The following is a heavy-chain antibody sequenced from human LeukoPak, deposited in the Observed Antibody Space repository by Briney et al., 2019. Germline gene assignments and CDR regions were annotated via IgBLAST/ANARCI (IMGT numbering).Heavy chain of an antibody. Sequence: GGSLRLSCAASGFTFSSYSMNWVRQAPGKGLEWVSSISSSSSYIYYADSVKGRFTISRDNAKNSLYLQMNSLRAEDTAVYYCARDYYDSSGYNSPDDAFDIWGQGTMVTVSS. V-gene: IGHV3-21*01. J-gene: IGHJ3*02. CDR2: ISSSSSYI. CDR3: ARDYYDSSGYNSPDDAFDI. CDR1: GFTFSSYS. D-gene: IGHD3-22*01.